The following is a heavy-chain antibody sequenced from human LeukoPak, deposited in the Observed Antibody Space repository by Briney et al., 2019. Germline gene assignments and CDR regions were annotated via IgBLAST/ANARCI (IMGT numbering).Heavy chain of an antibody. J-gene: IGHJ5*02. Sequence: SVKVSCKASGGTFSSYAISWVRQAPGQGLEWMGGIIPIFGTANYAQKFLGRVTITADESTSTAYMELSSLRSEDTAVYYCARDDYRMTGRITIFPAFDPWGQGTLVTVSS. CDR1: GGTFSSYA. D-gene: IGHD3-3*01. CDR2: IIPIFGTA. V-gene: IGHV1-69*13. CDR3: ARDDYRMTGRITIFPAFDP.